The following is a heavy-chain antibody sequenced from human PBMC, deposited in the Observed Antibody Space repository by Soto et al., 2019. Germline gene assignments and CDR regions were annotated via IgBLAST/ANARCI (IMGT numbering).Heavy chain of an antibody. J-gene: IGHJ4*02. CDR1: GFTFSSYG. Sequence: GGSLRLSCAASGFTFSSYGMHWVRQAPGKGLEWVAVIWYDGSNKYYADSEKGRFTISRDNSKNTVYLQMNSLRDEDSAAYYCATTGPYWGQGTLVTVSS. V-gene: IGHV3-33*01. CDR2: IWYDGSNK. CDR3: ATTGPY.